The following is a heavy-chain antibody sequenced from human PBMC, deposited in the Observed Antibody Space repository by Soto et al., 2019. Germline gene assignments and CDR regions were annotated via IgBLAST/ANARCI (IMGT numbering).Heavy chain of an antibody. V-gene: IGHV4-59*08. J-gene: IGHJ4*02. CDR3: ARLTLGEGCPDSYYFEY. CDR2: IYYSGST. Sequence: QVQLQESGPGLVKPSETLSLTCTVSGGSISSYYWSWIRQPPGKGLEWIGYIYYSGSTNYNPSLTRRVTITAXXSXNXXSLRLSSATAADTAVYYCARLTLGEGCPDSYYFEYWGQGTLVTVSS. CDR1: GGSISSYY. D-gene: IGHD3-16*01.